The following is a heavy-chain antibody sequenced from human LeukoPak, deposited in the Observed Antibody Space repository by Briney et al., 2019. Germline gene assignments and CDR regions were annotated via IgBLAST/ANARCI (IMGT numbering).Heavy chain of an antibody. Sequence: GGSLRLSCAASGFTFSSYWMHWVRQAPGKGLVWVSRINSDGSSTSYADSVKGRFTISRDNTKNTLYLQMNSLRAEDMAVYYCARGDGGEYSWYFDLWGRGTLVTVSS. D-gene: IGHD3-16*01. CDR3: ARGDGGEYSWYFDL. CDR2: INSDGSST. J-gene: IGHJ2*01. CDR1: GFTFSSYW. V-gene: IGHV3-74*01.